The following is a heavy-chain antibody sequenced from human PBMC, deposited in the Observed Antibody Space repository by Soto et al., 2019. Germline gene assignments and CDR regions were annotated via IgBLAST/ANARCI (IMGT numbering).Heavy chain of an antibody. CDR1: GGTFSSYA. Sequence: SVKVSCKASGGTFSSYAISWVRQAPGQGLEWMGGIIPIFGTANYAQKFQGRVTITADESTSTAYMELSSLRSEDTAVYYCARGNYYYYGMDVWGQGTTVTVSS. J-gene: IGHJ6*02. V-gene: IGHV1-69*13. CDR2: IIPIFGTA. CDR3: ARGNYYYYGMDV.